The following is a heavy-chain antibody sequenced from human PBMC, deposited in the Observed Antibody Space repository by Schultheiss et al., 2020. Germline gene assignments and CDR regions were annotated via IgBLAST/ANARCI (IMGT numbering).Heavy chain of an antibody. CDR3: ARVRSSSVFDY. V-gene: IGHV4-38-2*01. Sequence: SETLSLTCAVSGYSISSGYYWGWIRQPPGKGLEWIGSIYHSGSTYYNPSLKSRVTISVDTSKNQFSLKLSSVTAADTAVYYCARVRSSSVFDYWGQGTLVTFSS. CDR1: GYSISSGYY. D-gene: IGHD6-13*01. J-gene: IGHJ4*02. CDR2: IYHSGST.